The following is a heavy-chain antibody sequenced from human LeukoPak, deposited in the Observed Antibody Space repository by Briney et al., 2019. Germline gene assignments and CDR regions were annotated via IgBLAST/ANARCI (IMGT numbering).Heavy chain of an antibody. CDR1: GGTFSSYA. Sequence: LVKVSCKASGGTFSSYAISWVRQAPGQGLEWMGGIIPIFGTANYAQKFQGRVTITTDESTSTAYMELSSLRSEDTAVYYCARDGREYYYDSSGSYFQHWGQGTLVTVSS. CDR3: ARDGREYYYDSSGSYFQH. V-gene: IGHV1-69*05. CDR2: IIPIFGTA. D-gene: IGHD3-22*01. J-gene: IGHJ1*01.